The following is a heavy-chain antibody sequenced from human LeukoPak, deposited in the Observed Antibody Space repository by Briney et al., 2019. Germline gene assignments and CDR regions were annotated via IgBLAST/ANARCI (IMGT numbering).Heavy chain of an antibody. J-gene: IGHJ4*02. Sequence: TLSLTCTVSGGSISSGDYYWGWIRQPPGKGLEWIGYIYYSGSTYYNPSLKSRVTISVETKKKQYSLKLSSVTAADTAVYYCARDGVTTGGYWGQGTLVTVSS. V-gene: IGHV4-30-4*08. CDR1: GGSISSGDYY. D-gene: IGHD4-11*01. CDR2: IYYSGST. CDR3: ARDGVTTGGY.